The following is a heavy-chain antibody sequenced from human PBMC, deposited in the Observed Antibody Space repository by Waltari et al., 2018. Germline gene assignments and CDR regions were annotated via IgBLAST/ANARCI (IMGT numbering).Heavy chain of an antibody. CDR2: IDYSGST. CDR3: ARDHDSSGYFRAFDI. Sequence: QVQLQESGPGLVKPSETLSLTCTVSGGSISSYYWSWIRQPPGKGLEWIGYIDYSGSTNYNPSLKSRVTISVDTSKNQFSLKLSSVTAADTAVYYCARDHDSSGYFRAFDIWGQGTMVTVSS. J-gene: IGHJ3*02. CDR1: GGSISSYY. D-gene: IGHD3-22*01. V-gene: IGHV4-59*01.